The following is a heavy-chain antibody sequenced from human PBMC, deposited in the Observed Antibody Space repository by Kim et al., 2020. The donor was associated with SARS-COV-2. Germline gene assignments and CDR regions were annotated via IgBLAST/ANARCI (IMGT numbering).Heavy chain of an antibody. CDR2: IKQDGNQK. V-gene: IGHV3-7*01. D-gene: IGHD6-19*01. CDR3: ESDGDLYSSGKDAFDI. CDR1: GFTFSSYW. J-gene: IGHJ3*02. Sequence: GGSMRLSCAASGFTFSSYWMSWVRQAPGKGLEWVANIKQDGNQKYYVDSVKGRFTISRDNAKNSRYLQMNSLRAEHTAVDYCESDGDLYSSGKDAFDIWG.